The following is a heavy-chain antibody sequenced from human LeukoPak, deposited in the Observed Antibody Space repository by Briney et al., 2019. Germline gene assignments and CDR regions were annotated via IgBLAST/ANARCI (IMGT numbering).Heavy chain of an antibody. CDR1: GDSSGNSAYY. J-gene: IGHJ4*02. CDR3: ARVFDS. Sequence: SETLSLTCTVSGDSSGNSAYYWGWIRQPPGKALEWIGSIYYDGSTYYNPSLKSRVSISIDTSKNQFSLKLTSVTAADTAVYYCARVFDSWGQGTLVTVSS. V-gene: IGHV4-39*07. CDR2: IYYDGST.